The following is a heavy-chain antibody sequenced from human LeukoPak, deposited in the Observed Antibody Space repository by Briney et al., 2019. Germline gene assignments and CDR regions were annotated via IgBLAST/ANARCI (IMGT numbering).Heavy chain of an antibody. Sequence: GGSLRLSCAASGFTFSSYSMNWVRQAPGKGLEWVSSISSSSSYIYYADSVKGRFTISRDNAKNSLYLQMNSLRAEDTAVYYCARDLLAAAGTANGAFDIWGQGTMVTVSS. D-gene: IGHD6-13*01. CDR2: ISSSSSYI. V-gene: IGHV3-21*01. CDR1: GFTFSSYS. CDR3: ARDLLAAAGTANGAFDI. J-gene: IGHJ3*02.